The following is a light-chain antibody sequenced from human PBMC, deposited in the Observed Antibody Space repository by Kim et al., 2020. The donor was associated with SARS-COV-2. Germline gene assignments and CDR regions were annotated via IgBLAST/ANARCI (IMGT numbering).Light chain of an antibody. V-gene: IGLV3-12*01. CDR2: SDT. CDR1: NIGRKA. Sequence: TAHMARITCGENNIGRKAVHWYQQKPGQDPVLGICSDTNRPSGIPERFCDSKPGNNTTLTISRIEAGHEADNSCQVWDTFGGGTQLTVL. CDR3: QVWDT. J-gene: IGLJ2*01.